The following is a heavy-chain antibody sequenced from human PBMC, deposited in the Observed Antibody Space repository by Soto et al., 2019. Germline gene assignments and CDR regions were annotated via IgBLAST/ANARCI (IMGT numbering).Heavy chain of an antibody. V-gene: IGHV4-39*01. CDR3: APERFGAYYSYGLDV. D-gene: IGHD3-10*01. CDR1: GGSISSSSYY. CDR2: IYDSGST. Sequence: SETLSLTCTVSGGSISSSSYYWGWIRQPPGKGLEWIGSIYDSGSTYYNPSLKSRVTISVDTSKNQFSLKLSSVTAADTAVYYCAPERFGAYYSYGLDVWGQGTTVTVSS. J-gene: IGHJ6*02.